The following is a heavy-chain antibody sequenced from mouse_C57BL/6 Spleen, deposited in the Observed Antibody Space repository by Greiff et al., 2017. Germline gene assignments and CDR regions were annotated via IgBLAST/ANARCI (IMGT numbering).Heavy chain of an antibody. V-gene: IGHV1-22*01. J-gene: IGHJ2*01. CDR1: GYTFTDYN. CDR3: ASGGKGSVDY. Sequence: VQLQQSGPELVKPGASVKMSCKASGYTFTDYNMHWVKQSHGKSLEWIGYINPNNGGTSYNQKFKGKATLTVNKSSSTAYMELRSLTSEDSAVYYCASGGKGSVDYWGQGTTLTVSS. CDR2: INPNNGGT.